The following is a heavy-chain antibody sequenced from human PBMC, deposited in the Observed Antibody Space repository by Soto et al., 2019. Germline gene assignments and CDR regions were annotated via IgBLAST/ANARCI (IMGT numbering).Heavy chain of an antibody. J-gene: IGHJ3*02. D-gene: IGHD6-19*01. V-gene: IGHV1-69*01. CDR2: VIPIFGTA. CDR1: GGTFSSYA. Sequence: QVQLVQSGAEVKKPGPSVKVSCKASGGTFSSYAISWVRQAPGQGLEWMGGVIPIFGTANYAQKFQGRVTITADESTSTAYMELSILGSEDTAVYYWAGHGYSSGWYASDAFDIWGQGTMVTVSS. CDR3: AGHGYSSGWYASDAFDI.